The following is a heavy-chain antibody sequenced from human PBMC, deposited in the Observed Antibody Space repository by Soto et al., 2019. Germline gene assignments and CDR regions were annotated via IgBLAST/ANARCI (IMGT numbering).Heavy chain of an antibody. CDR3: ARVGYSFGLDH. V-gene: IGHV4-4*08. D-gene: IGHD5-18*01. Sequence: SETLSLTCTVSGGSITSDYWSWIRQPPGEGLEGIGYIYSSGRTNYNPSLKSRGTLSVDTYRDHFSLKLNSVTAADTAVYYCARVGYSFGLDHWGQGTLVTVSS. CDR1: GGSITSDY. CDR2: IYSSGRT. J-gene: IGHJ4*02.